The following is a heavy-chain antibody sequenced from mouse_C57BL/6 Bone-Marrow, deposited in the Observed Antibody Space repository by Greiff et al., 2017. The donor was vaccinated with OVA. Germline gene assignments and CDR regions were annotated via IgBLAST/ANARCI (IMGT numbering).Heavy chain of an antibody. CDR3: ARATGYGYDEVPFAY. V-gene: IGHV2-9-1*01. D-gene: IGHD2-2*01. Sequence: VQLVESGPGLVAPSQSLSITCTVSGSSLTSYAISWVRQPPGKGLEWLGVIWTGGGTNYNSALKSNLSLSKDYSKCQFFLKMNSRQTDDTARYYCARATGYGYDEVPFAYWGQGTLVTVSA. CDR1: GSSLTSYA. CDR2: IWTGGGT. J-gene: IGHJ3*01.